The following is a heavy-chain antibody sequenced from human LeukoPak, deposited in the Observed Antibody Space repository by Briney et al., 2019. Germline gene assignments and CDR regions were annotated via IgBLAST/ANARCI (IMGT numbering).Heavy chain of an antibody. V-gene: IGHV3-48*03. Sequence: GGSLRLSCAASGFTFSSYEMNWVRQAPGKGLEWVSYINSGGSTIYYADSVKGRFIISRDNAKNSLYLQVNSLRAEDAAVYYCARDLGTSGTNFDYWGQGTLLTVSS. CDR3: ARDLGTSGTNFDY. CDR2: INSGGSTI. D-gene: IGHD1-1*01. J-gene: IGHJ4*02. CDR1: GFTFSSYE.